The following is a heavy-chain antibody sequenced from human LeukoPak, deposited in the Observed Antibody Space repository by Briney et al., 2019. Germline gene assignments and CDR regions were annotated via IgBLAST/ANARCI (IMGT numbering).Heavy chain of an antibody. CDR1: GFIFTTYA. V-gene: IGHV3-30*04. Sequence: GGSLRLSCAASGFIFTTYAIHWVRQAPGKGLEWVALISDDGNNKYYADSVKGRFTISRDNSKNTLYLQMNSLRAEDTAVYYCAREATWGEWYFDHWGQGTPVTVSS. D-gene: IGHD3-3*01. J-gene: IGHJ4*02. CDR2: ISDDGNNK. CDR3: AREATWGEWYFDH.